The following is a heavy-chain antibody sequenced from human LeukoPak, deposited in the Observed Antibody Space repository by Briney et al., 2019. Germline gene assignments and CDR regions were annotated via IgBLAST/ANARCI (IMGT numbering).Heavy chain of an antibody. Sequence: GRSLRLSCAASGFTFSSYGMHWGRQAPGKGLEWVAVISYDGSNKYYADSVKGRFTISRDNSKNTLYLQMNSLRAEDTAVYYCAKDRYGPSNYDFWSGYPGVLDYWGQGTLVTVSS. D-gene: IGHD3-3*01. V-gene: IGHV3-30*18. CDR1: GFTFSSYG. CDR3: AKDRYGPSNYDFWSGYPGVLDY. CDR2: ISYDGSNK. J-gene: IGHJ4*02.